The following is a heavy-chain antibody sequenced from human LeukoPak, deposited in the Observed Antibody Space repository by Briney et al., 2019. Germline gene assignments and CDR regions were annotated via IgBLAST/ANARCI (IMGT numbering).Heavy chain of an antibody. J-gene: IGHJ4*02. CDR3: ARGATTVTDALDY. CDR1: GGTFSSYA. D-gene: IGHD4-17*01. V-gene: IGHV1-69*05. CDR2: IVPIFGTA. Sequence: SVKVSCKASGGTFSSYAISWVRQAPGQGLEWMGGIVPIFGTADYAQKFQGRVTITTDESTSTAYKELSSLRSEDTAVYYCARGATTVTDALDYWGQGTLVTVSS.